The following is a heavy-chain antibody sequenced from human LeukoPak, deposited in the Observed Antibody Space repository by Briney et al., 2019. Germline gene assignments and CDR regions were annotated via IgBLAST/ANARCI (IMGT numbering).Heavy chain of an antibody. V-gene: IGHV4-4*02. J-gene: IGHJ5*02. CDR3: ARVGGDDGWFDP. CDR2: IYHSGST. CDR1: GGSISSSNW. D-gene: IGHD1-26*01. Sequence: SETLSLTCAVSGGSISSSNWWSWVRQPPGKGLERIGEIYHSGSTNYNPSLKSRVTISVDTSKNQFSLKLSSVTAADTAVYYCARVGGDDGWFDPWGQGTLVTVSS.